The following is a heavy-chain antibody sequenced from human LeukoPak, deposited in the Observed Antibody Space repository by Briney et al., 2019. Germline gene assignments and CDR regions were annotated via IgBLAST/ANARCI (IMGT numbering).Heavy chain of an antibody. J-gene: IGHJ4*02. Sequence: SQTLSLTCTVSGGSISSGSYYWSWIRQPAGKGLEWIGRIYTSGSTNYNHSLKSRVTISVDTSKNQFSLKLSSVTAADTAVYYCARALEYYDFWSGYSYFDYWGQGTLVTVSS. D-gene: IGHD3-3*01. V-gene: IGHV4-61*02. CDR3: ARALEYYDFWSGYSYFDY. CDR2: IYTSGST. CDR1: GGSISSGSYY.